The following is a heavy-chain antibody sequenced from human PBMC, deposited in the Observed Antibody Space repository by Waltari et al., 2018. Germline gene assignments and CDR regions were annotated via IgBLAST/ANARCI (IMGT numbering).Heavy chain of an antibody. V-gene: IGHV3-23*04. D-gene: IGHD5-12*01. CDR2: NDVSTGAS. CDR1: GFPFSTHN. Sequence: EVHLVESGGGLVQPGGSLRLSCAASGFPFSTHNMGWLRQAPGKGLEWVSINDVSTGASHYADSVKGRFSISRDNPKNTLYLQMNSLRAEDTAVYYCAKGGIEARLTDYWGQGTLVTVSS. CDR3: AKGGIEARLTDY. J-gene: IGHJ4*02.